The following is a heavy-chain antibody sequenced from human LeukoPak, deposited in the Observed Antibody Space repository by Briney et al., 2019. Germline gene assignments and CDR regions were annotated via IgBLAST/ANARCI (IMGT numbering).Heavy chain of an antibody. J-gene: IGHJ4*02. CDR2: IRSKTYGGTT. CDR3: TRDFDRSGYYIYYFDY. Sequence: GGSLRLSCIASGFTFGDYAMSWFRQAPGKGLEWIGLIRSKTYGGTTEYAATVKGRFTISRDDSKSIAYLQMISLNTEDTAVYYCTRDFDRSGYYIYYFDYWGQGALVTVSS. CDR1: GFTFGDYA. D-gene: IGHD3-22*01. V-gene: IGHV3-49*03.